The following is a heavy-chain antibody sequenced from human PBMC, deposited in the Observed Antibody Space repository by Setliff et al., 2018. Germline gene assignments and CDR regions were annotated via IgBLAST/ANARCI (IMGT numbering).Heavy chain of an antibody. V-gene: IGHV4-59*01. J-gene: IGHJ4*02. D-gene: IGHD3-22*01. CDR1: GGSFTTYY. CDR3: AREYYYARSRNFDY. CDR2: IYYSGST. Sequence: SETRSLTCTVSGGSFTTYYWSWIRQSPGKGLEWIGYIYYSGSTNYNPSLKSRVSISVDTSKNQFSLRLTSVTAADTAVYYCAREYYYARSRNFDYWGQGTLVTVSS.